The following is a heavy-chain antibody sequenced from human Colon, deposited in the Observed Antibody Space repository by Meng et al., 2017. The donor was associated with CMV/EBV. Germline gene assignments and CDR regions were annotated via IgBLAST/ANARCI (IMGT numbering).Heavy chain of an antibody. J-gene: IGHJ4*02. V-gene: IGHV4-30-4*01. D-gene: IGHD3-22*01. CDR1: GGSLRRGCYF. CDR2: IFHTGSA. Sequence: SGGSLRRGCYFWSWVRQPPGQGLEWIGYIFHTGSAYYNLSLKSRVTISLDTSKNNFSLTMTSVSAADTAVYYCARGDYDTSGYYFDLWGQGTLVTVSS. CDR3: ARGDYDTSGYYFDL.